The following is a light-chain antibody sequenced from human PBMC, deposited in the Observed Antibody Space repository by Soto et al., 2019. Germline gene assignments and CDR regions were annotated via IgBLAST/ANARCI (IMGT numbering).Light chain of an antibody. CDR2: EVG. J-gene: IGLJ2*01. Sequence: QSALTQPASVSGSPGQSITISCTGTSSDVGGYNYVSWYQQHPGKAPKLMIYEVGNRPSGVSNRFSGSKSGNTASLTISGLQAEDEADYYCSSYTSSSSSVFGGGTTLTVL. CDR3: SSYTSSSSSV. CDR1: SSDVGGYNY. V-gene: IGLV2-14*01.